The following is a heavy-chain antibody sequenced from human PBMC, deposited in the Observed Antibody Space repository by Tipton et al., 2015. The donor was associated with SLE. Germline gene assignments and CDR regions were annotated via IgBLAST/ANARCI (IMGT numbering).Heavy chain of an antibody. V-gene: IGHV4-38-2*02. D-gene: IGHD7-27*01. CDR3: VRENWGHTLPDV. J-gene: IGHJ2*01. Sequence: TLSLTCGVSGYSISSGSNWGWIRQPPGKELEWIGSSHYSGTTFYNPSLKSRVTISVDTSKNQVSLRLNSVTAADTAFYYCVRENWGHTLPDVWGRGTLVIVSS. CDR2: SHYSGTT. CDR1: GYSISSGSN.